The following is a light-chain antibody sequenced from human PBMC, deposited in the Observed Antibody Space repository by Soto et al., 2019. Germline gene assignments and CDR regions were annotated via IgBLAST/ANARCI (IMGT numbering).Light chain of an antibody. V-gene: IGKV2D-29*01. CDR2: EVS. Sequence: EIVMTQTPLSLSVTPGQSASISCRSSQTLLHSNGKSYLYWYLQKAGQAPQLLIYEVSKRFSGVPDRFSGSGAGTDFTRKIRRVEAEDVGIYYCLQSLQFPLTFGGGTKVEIK. CDR1: QTLLHSNGKSY. CDR3: LQSLQFPLT. J-gene: IGKJ4*01.